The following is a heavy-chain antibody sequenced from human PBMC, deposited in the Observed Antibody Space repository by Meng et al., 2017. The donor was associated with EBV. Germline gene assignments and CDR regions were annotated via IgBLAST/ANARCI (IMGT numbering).Heavy chain of an antibody. CDR2: INAGNGNT. Sequence: QVKLWQSGAEVKRPGASVKVSCKASGYTFTSYAMHWVRQAPGHRREWMGWINAGNGNTKYSQKFQGRVTITRDTSASTAYMELSSLRSEDTAVYYCARRGGVADWFDPWGQGTLVTVSS. CDR3: ARRGGVADWFDP. V-gene: IGHV1-3*01. D-gene: IGHD2-15*01. CDR1: GYTFTSYA. J-gene: IGHJ5*02.